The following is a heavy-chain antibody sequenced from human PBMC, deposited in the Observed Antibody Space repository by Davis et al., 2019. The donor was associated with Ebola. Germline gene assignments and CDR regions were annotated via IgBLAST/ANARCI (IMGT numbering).Heavy chain of an antibody. D-gene: IGHD3-3*01. V-gene: IGHV3-74*01. J-gene: IGHJ6*02. Sequence: GESLKISCAASGFTFSSYAMSWVRQAPGKGLVWVSRINSDGSSTSYADSVKGRFTISRDNAKNTLYLQMNSLRAEDTAVYYCARDTYRITIFGVGPRYGMDVWGQGTTVTVSS. CDR2: INSDGSST. CDR3: ARDTYRITIFGVGPRYGMDV. CDR1: GFTFSSYA.